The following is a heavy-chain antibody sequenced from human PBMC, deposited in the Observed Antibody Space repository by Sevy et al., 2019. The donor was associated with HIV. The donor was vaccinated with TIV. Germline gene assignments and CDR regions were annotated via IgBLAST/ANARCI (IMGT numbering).Heavy chain of an antibody. V-gene: IGHV4-34*01. J-gene: IGHJ5*02. Sequence: SETLSLTYAVHGGSFSGYYWSWIRQPPGKGLEWIGEINHSGSANYNPSLKSRVTISVDTSKKQFSLKLSSVTAADTAVYYCARSPPVVVVPGAPSWFDPWGQGTMVTVSS. D-gene: IGHD2-2*01. CDR1: GGSFSGYY. CDR2: INHSGSA. CDR3: ARSPPVVVVPGAPSWFDP.